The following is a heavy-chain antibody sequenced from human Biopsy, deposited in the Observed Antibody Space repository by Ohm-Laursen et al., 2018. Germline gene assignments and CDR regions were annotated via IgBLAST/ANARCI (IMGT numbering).Heavy chain of an antibody. J-gene: IGHJ4*02. CDR1: GASINSTY. CDR2: IYNSGNT. Sequence: SQTLSPTCSVSGASINSTYWSWIWQGPGPGLEWIGFIYNSGNTNYNPSLKSRVTISADTSKNQFSLKLGSVTVADTAVFYCARRGSGGRSFDYWGQGSLVTVSS. V-gene: IGHV4-59*08. D-gene: IGHD2-15*01. CDR3: ARRGSGGRSFDY.